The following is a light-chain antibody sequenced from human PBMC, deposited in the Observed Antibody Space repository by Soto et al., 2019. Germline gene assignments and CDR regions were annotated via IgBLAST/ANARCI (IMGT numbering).Light chain of an antibody. V-gene: IGKV1-33*01. Sequence: DIQMTQSPSSLSASVGDRVTITCQASQDISNYLNWYQQKPGKAPKLLIYDASNLETGVPSRFSGSGSETHFTFTISSLQPEDIATYYCQQYDNLPMYTFGQGTKLEIK. CDR3: QQYDNLPMYT. CDR2: DAS. J-gene: IGKJ2*01. CDR1: QDISNY.